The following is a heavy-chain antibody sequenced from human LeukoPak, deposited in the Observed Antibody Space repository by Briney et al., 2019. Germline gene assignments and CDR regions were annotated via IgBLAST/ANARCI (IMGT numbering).Heavy chain of an antibody. Sequence: GGSLRLSCAASGFTFSSYEMNWVRQAPGKGLEWVSYISSSGSTINYADSVMGRFTVSRDNAENSLYLQMSSLRADDTAVYYCAEEGSYDAFDIWGQGTMVTVSS. V-gene: IGHV3-48*03. J-gene: IGHJ3*02. CDR2: ISSSGSTI. CDR3: AEEGSYDAFDI. D-gene: IGHD1-26*01. CDR1: GFTFSSYE.